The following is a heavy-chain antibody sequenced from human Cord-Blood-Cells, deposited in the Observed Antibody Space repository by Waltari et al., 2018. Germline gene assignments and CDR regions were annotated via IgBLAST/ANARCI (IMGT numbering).Heavy chain of an antibody. CDR2: INPNSGGT. D-gene: IGHD3-3*01. CDR1: GYTFTGYY. J-gene: IGHJ4*02. V-gene: IGHV1-2*06. CDR3: ARETGGVTIFGVVDY. Sequence: QVQLVQSGAEVKKPGASVKVSCKASGYTFTGYYMHWVGRVPGQGLEWMVRINPNSGGTNYAQKFQGRVTMTRDTSISTAYMELSRLRSDDTAVYYCARETGGVTIFGVVDYWGQGTLVTVSS.